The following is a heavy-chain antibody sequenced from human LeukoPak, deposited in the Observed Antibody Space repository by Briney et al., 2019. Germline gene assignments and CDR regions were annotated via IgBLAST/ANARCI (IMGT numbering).Heavy chain of an antibody. V-gene: IGHV3-30-3*01. Sequence: GRSLRLSCAASGFTFNSYAMHWVRQAPGKGLEWVAFISYDGTNKYYADSVKGRFTFSRDNSKNTLYLQMNSLRAEDTAVYYCAREYCSGGSCYYGVDYWGQGTLVTVSS. CDR2: ISYDGTNK. CDR3: AREYCSGGSCYYGVDY. CDR1: GFTFNSYA. D-gene: IGHD2-15*01. J-gene: IGHJ4*02.